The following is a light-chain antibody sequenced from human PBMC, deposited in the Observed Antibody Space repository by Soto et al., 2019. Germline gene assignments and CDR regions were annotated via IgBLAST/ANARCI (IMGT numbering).Light chain of an antibody. J-gene: IGKJ1*01. CDR3: QQYNNWPPWT. V-gene: IGKV3-15*01. CDR1: QSVSSN. CDR2: GAS. Sequence: EILMTQSPATLSVSPGERATLSCRASQSVSSNLAWYQQKPGQAPRLLIYGASTRATGIRATFSGSGSVTDFPRTISSRQSEDSGVYYCQQYNNWPPWTFGQGTKVEIK.